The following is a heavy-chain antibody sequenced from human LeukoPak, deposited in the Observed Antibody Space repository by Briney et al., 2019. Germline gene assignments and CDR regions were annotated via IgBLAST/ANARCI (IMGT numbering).Heavy chain of an antibody. D-gene: IGHD2-15*01. CDR1: GFTFSDYY. V-gene: IGHV3-11*04. CDR2: ISSSGSTI. Sequence: PGGSLRLSCAASGFTFSDYYMSWIRQATGKGLEWVSYISSSGSTIYYADSVKGRFTISRDNAKTSLYLQMNSLRAEDTAVYYCAPPGAALDFDYWGQGTLVTVSS. CDR3: APPGAALDFDY. J-gene: IGHJ4*02.